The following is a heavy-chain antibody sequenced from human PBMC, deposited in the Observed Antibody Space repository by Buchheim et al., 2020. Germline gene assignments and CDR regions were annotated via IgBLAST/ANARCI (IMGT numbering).Heavy chain of an antibody. V-gene: IGHV4-59*01. CDR1: GASSSSGY. D-gene: IGHD3-16*01. CDR2: IYISGST. Sequence: QVQLQESGPGLVKPSETLSLTCIVSGASSSSGYWSWIRQSPGKGLEWIGYIYISGSTNYNPSLKSRVTLSTDTSKNHLSLRLASVTAADTAVYFCARGVLRYYYYGFDVWGQGTT. CDR3: ARGVLRYYYYGFDV. J-gene: IGHJ6*02.